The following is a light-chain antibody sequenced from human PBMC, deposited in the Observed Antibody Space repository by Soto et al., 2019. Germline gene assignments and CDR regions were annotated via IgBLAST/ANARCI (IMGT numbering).Light chain of an antibody. Sequence: DNQMTQSPSSLSASVGDRVTITCRASQNIDRYLNWYQQKPRKAPKLLIYAASSLQSGVPSRFSGIGSGTDFTLTISSLQAEDFATYYCQQSNRVPSLTFGGGTKVEI. CDR1: QNIDRY. V-gene: IGKV1-39*01. J-gene: IGKJ4*01. CDR3: QQSNRVPSLT. CDR2: AAS.